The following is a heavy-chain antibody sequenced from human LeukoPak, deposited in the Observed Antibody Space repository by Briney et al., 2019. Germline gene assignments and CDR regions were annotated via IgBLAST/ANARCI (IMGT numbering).Heavy chain of an antibody. D-gene: IGHD4-11*01. Sequence: ASVKVSCKASGGTFTSYYIHWVRQAPGQGLEWMGIINPSGGSTNYAQKFQGRVTMTRDTSTSTVYMELSSLRSEDSAVYYCARWTTTYLDYWGQGTLVTVSS. CDR1: GGTFTSYY. CDR3: ARWTTTYLDY. V-gene: IGHV1-46*01. CDR2: INPSGGST. J-gene: IGHJ4*02.